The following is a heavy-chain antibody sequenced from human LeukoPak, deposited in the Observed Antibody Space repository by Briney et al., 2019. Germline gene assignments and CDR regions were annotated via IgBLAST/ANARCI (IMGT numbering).Heavy chain of an antibody. Sequence: GASVKVSCKASGYTFTSYGISWVRQAPGQGLEWMGWISVYNGNTNYAQKLQGRVTMTTDTSTSTAYMELRSLRSDDTAMYYCARDPTPYSSGWYGNWFDPWGQGTLVTVSS. CDR2: ISVYNGNT. V-gene: IGHV1-18*01. J-gene: IGHJ5*02. CDR3: ARDPTPYSSGWYGNWFDP. CDR1: GYTFTSYG. D-gene: IGHD6-19*01.